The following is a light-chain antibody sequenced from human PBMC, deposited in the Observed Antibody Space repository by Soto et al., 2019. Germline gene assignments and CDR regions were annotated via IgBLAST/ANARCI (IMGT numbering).Light chain of an antibody. Sequence: ELVLTQSPATLSLSPGERATLSCRASQSVNSFLAWYQQKPGQAPRLLIYDASNRATGIPARFSGGGSGTDFTLTSSSLEPEEFAVYYCQQRDNCPTFGPGTKLEIK. V-gene: IGKV3-11*01. CDR1: QSVNSF. J-gene: IGKJ2*01. CDR2: DAS. CDR3: QQRDNCPT.